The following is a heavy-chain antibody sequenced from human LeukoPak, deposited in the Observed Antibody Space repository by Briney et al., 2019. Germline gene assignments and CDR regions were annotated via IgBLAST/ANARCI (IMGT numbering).Heavy chain of an antibody. D-gene: IGHD3-22*01. Sequence: ASVKVSGKASGYTFTGYYMHWVRQAPGQGLEWMGRINPNSGGTNYAQKFQGRVTMTRDTSISTAYMELSRLRSDDTAVYYCATEDLNYDSSGYHGYWGQGTLVTVSS. CDR3: ATEDLNYDSSGYHGY. CDR1: GYTFTGYY. CDR2: INPNSGGT. V-gene: IGHV1-2*06. J-gene: IGHJ4*02.